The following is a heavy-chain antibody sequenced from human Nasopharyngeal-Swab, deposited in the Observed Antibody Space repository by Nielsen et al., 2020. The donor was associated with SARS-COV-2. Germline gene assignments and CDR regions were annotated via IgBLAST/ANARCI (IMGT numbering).Heavy chain of an antibody. CDR3: ARDLGIRFLEWLPGFDP. CDR1: GGSISSYY. D-gene: IGHD3-3*01. V-gene: IGHV4-59*13. J-gene: IGHJ5*02. CDR2: TYYSGST. Sequence: SETLSLTCTVSGGSISSYYWSWIRQPPGKGLEWIGYTYYSGSTNYNPSLKSRVTISVDTSKNQFSLKLSSVTAADTAVYYCARDLGIRFLEWLPGFDPWGQGTLVTVSS.